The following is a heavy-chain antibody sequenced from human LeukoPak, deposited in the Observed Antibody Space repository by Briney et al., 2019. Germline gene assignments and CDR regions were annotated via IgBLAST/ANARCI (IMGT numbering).Heavy chain of an antibody. CDR1: GFTFGSYA. CDR2: IGASSGTT. CDR3: ARHLGGNSKGFDY. D-gene: IGHD4-23*01. Sequence: GGSLRLSCAASGFTFGSYAMIWVRQAPGKGLEWVSAIGASSGTTYYTDSVKGRFTISKDYSKNTLYLQMNSLGADDTAVYYCARHLGGNSKGFDYWGQGTLVTVSS. V-gene: IGHV3-23*01. J-gene: IGHJ4*02.